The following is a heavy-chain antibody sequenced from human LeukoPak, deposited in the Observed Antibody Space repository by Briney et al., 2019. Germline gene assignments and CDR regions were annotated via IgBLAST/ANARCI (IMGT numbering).Heavy chain of an antibody. V-gene: IGHV3-7*03. CDR2: IKHDGSEK. CDR3: ARRVALGEYFEY. CDR1: GFTFSSYW. Sequence: GGSLRLSCAASGFTFSSYWMSWVRRAPGKGLEWVANIKHDGSEKYYVDSVKGRFTISRDNAKNSLYLQMNSLRVEDTAVYYCARRVALGEYFEYWGQGTLVTVSS. D-gene: IGHD3-10*01. J-gene: IGHJ4*02.